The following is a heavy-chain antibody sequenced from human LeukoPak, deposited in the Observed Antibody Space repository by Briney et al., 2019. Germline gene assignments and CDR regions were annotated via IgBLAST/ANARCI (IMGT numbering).Heavy chain of an antibody. D-gene: IGHD5-18*01. CDR2: IIPILGIA. V-gene: IGHV1-69*02. CDR1: GGTFSSYT. J-gene: IGHJ4*02. Sequence: SVKVSCKASGGTFSSYTISWVRQAPGQGLEWMGRIIPILGIANYAQKFQGRVTITADKSTSTAYMELSSLRSEDTAVYYCAEGYSYGRYYFDYWGQGTLVTVSS. CDR3: AEGYSYGRYYFDY.